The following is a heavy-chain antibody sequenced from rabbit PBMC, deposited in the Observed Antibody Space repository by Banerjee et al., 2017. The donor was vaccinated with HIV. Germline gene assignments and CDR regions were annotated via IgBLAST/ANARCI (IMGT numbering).Heavy chain of an antibody. Sequence: QEQLEESGGDLVKPEGSLTITCTASGFPFSNKYVMCLVRQAPGKGLEWIACIYTNGGSIWYASCVNGRFTISRSTSLNTVNLKMTSLTAADTATYFCARDLAGAIGWNFNFWGPGTLVTVS. J-gene: IGHJ6*01. CDR3: ARDLAGAIGWNFNF. V-gene: IGHV1S43*01. CDR1: GFPFSNKYV. D-gene: IGHD4-1*01. CDR2: IYTNGGSI.